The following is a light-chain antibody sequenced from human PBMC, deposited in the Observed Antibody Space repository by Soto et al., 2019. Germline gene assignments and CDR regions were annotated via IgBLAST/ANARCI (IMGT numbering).Light chain of an antibody. V-gene: IGLV2-14*03. CDR2: DVS. J-gene: IGLJ3*02. Sequence: QLVLTQPASVSGSPGQSITISCTGTSRDVNAYNYVSWYQQHPGKAPKLMIYDVSTRPSGVSNRFSGSKSGNTASLTISGLQAEDEADYYCSSFTTFSTVVFGGGTKLTVL. CDR3: SSFTTFSTVV. CDR1: SRDVNAYNY.